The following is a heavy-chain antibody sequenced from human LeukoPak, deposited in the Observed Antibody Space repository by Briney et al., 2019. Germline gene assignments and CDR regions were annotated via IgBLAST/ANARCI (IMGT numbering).Heavy chain of an antibody. CDR1: GYTFTSYD. V-gene: IGHV1-18*01. D-gene: IGHD1-26*01. CDR2: ISAYNGNT. Sequence: ASLKVSCKASGYTFTSYDISWVRHAPGQGLEWMGRISAYNGNTKYAQKLQGRVTMTTDTSTSTAYMELRSLRSDDTAVYYCARDLARYSGSYGYGDFWGQGTLVTVSS. J-gene: IGHJ4*02. CDR3: ARDLARYSGSYGYGDF.